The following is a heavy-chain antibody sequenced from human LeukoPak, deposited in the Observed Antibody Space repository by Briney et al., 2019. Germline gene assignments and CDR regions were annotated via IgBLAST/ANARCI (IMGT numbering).Heavy chain of an antibody. V-gene: IGHV3-15*01. Sequence: GGSLRLSCAASGFTFSNAWMSWVRQAPGKGLEWVGRIKSKTDGGTTDYAAPVKGRFTISRDDSKNTLYLQMNSLKTEDTAVYYCTTDLPTYYYDSSGYLALDYWGQGTLVTVSS. CDR3: TTDLPTYYYDSSGYLALDY. CDR2: IKSKTDGGTT. D-gene: IGHD3-22*01. J-gene: IGHJ4*02. CDR1: GFTFSNAW.